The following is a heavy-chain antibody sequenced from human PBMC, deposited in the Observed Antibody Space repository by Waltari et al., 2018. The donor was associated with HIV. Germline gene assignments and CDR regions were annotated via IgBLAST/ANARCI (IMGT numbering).Heavy chain of an antibody. CDR1: GGSISSGSYY. CDR3: ARGVTGWYFDL. V-gene: IGHV4-61*02. D-gene: IGHD2-21*02. Sequence: QVQLQESGPGLVKPSQTLSLTCTVSGGSISSGSYYWSWIRQPAGKGLEWIGRIYTSGSTNYNPSLKSRVTISVDTSKNQFSLKLSSVTAADTAVYYCARGVTGWYFDLWGRGTLVTVSS. J-gene: IGHJ2*01. CDR2: IYTSGST.